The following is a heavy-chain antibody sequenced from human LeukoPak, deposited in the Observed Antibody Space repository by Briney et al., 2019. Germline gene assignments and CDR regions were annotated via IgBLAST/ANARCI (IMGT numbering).Heavy chain of an antibody. CDR2: VKSDGSNP. V-gene: IGHV3-74*01. J-gene: IGHJ4*02. CDR3: TRDIVSGSGSLDY. CDR1: RFSFSNYW. D-gene: IGHD3-10*01. Sequence: GGSLRLSCAASRFSFSNYWMHWVRQAPGKGLVWVSRVKSDGSNPSYADSVKGRFTISRDNAENMLYLQMNTLGAEDTAVYYCTRDIVSGSGSLDYWGQGTLVTVSS.